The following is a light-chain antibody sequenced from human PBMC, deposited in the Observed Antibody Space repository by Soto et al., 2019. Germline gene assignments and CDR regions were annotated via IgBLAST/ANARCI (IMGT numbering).Light chain of an antibody. CDR2: AAS. CDR3: QQYYSYPFT. CDR1: QGISSY. V-gene: IGKV1-8*01. Sequence: AIRMTQSPSSFSASTGDRVTITCRASQGISSYLAWYQQKPGKDPKLLIYAASTLQSGVPSRFSGSGSGTDFTLTISCLQSEDFATYYCQQYYSYPFTFGPVNKVDIQ. J-gene: IGKJ3*01.